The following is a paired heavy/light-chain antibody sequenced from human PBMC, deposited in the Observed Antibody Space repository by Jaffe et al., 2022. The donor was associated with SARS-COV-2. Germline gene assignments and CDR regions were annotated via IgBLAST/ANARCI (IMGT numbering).Light chain of an antibody. Sequence: EIVMTQSPGTLSVSPGGRATLSCRASQSVSSNLAWYQQKPGQAPRLLIYGASTRATGIPARFSGSGSGTEFTLTISSLQSEDFAVYYCQEYNNWPPLTFGGGTKVEIK. CDR2: GAS. V-gene: IGKV3-15*01. CDR1: QSVSSN. CDR3: QEYNNWPPLT. J-gene: IGKJ4*01.
Heavy chain of an antibody. CDR3: ASIVGGTGGIDY. J-gene: IGHJ4*02. Sequence: QVQLVQSGAEVKKPGSSVKISCKPSGGTFSSNAFNWVRQAPGQGLEWMGGIIPIFGTPNYARNFQGRVTITADESTSTAYMDLSSLRSEDTAVYYCASIVGGTGGIDYWGQGTLVTVSS. CDR1: GGTFSSNA. D-gene: IGHD1-26*01. CDR2: IIPIFGTP. V-gene: IGHV1-69*01.